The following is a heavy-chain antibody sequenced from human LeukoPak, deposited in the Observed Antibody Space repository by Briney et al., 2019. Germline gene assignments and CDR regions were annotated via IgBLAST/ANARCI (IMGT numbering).Heavy chain of an antibody. Sequence: SVKVSCKASGGTFSSYAISWVRQAPGQGLEWMGGIIPIFGTANYAQKFQGRVTITADESTSTAYMELSSLRSEDTAVYYCAVVIGYYYYYMDVWGKGTTVTVSS. D-gene: IGHD3-22*01. CDR3: AVVIGYYYYYMDV. V-gene: IGHV1-69*13. CDR1: GGTFSSYA. J-gene: IGHJ6*03. CDR2: IIPIFGTA.